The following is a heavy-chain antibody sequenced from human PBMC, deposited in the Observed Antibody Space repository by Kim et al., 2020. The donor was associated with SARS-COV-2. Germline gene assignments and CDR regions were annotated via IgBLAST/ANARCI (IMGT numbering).Heavy chain of an antibody. V-gene: IGHV1-18*04. J-gene: IGHJ3*01. CDR1: GYTFTSRG. D-gene: IGHD2-2*01. Sequence: ASVKVSCKASGYTFTSRGISWLRQVPGQAPGQAGLEWMGWVSGDNGNTLYAPKFQNRVILTTDTSTSTAYMQLRSLSSDDTAIYYCARDQSPAQFDFWG. CDR2: VSGDNGNT. CDR3: ARDQSPAQFDF.